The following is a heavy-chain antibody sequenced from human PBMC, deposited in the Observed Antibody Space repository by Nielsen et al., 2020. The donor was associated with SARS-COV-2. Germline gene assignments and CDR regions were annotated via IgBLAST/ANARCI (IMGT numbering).Heavy chain of an antibody. V-gene: IGHV3-11*05. D-gene: IGHD1-26*01. CDR3: ARGGGSYDDY. CDR1: GFTFSDYE. J-gene: IGHJ4*02. CDR2: ISSSSSYT. Sequence: GGSLRLSCAASGFTFSDYEINWVRQAPGKGLEWLSYISSSSSYTNYADSVKGRFTISRDNAKNSLYLQMNSLRAEDTAVYYCARGGGSYDDYWGQGTLVTVSS.